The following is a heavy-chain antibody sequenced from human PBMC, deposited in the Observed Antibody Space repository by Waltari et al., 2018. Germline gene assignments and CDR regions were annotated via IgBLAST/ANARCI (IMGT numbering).Heavy chain of an antibody. Sequence: QVQLVQSGAEVKKPGSSVKVSCKASGGTFSSYAISWVRQAPGQGLEGQGGNNPIMGKANYAQKFQSRVTIPADESTSTAYMELSSLRSEDTAVYYCARELADRRGNAFDIWGQGTMVTGSS. CDR3: ARELADRRGNAFDI. J-gene: IGHJ3*02. V-gene: IGHV1-69*01. CDR1: GGTFSSYA. CDR2: NNPIMGKA.